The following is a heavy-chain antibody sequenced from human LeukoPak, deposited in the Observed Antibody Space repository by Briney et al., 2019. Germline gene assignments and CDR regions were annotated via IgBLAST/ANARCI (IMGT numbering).Heavy chain of an antibody. CDR3: ARDLLGILIGNAFDI. CDR1: GYTFTSYY. D-gene: IGHD7-27*01. Sequence: ASVKVSCKASGYTFTSYYMHWVRQAPGQGLEWMGIINPSGGSTSYAQKFQGRVTMTRGTSTSTVYMELSSLRSEDTAVCYCARDLLGILIGNAFDIWGQGTMVTVSS. CDR2: INPSGGST. V-gene: IGHV1-46*01. J-gene: IGHJ3*02.